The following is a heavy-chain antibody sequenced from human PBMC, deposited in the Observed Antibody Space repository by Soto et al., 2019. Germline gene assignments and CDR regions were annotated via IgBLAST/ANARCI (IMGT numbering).Heavy chain of an antibody. CDR3: AKVEPSFYDILTEGWDYGMDV. J-gene: IGHJ6*02. Sequence: PGGSLRVTCPASGFTFSIYGMHWVRQAPEKGLECVAVISYDGSNKYYADSVKGRFTISRDNSKNTLYLQMNSLRAEDTAVYYCAKVEPSFYDILTEGWDYGMDVWGQGTTVTVSS. CDR2: ISYDGSNK. CDR1: GFTFSIYG. D-gene: IGHD3-9*01. V-gene: IGHV3-30*18.